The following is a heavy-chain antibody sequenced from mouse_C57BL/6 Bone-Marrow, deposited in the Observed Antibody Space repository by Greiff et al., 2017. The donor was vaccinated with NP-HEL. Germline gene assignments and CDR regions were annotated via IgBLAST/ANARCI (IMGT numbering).Heavy chain of an antibody. CDR1: GFTFSSYG. CDR3: ADWFAY. J-gene: IGHJ3*01. CDR2: ISSGGSYT. V-gene: IGHV5-6*01. Sequence: EVMLVDSGGDLVKPGGSLKLSCAASGFTFSSYGMSWVRQTPDKRLEWVATISSGGSYTYYPDSVKGRFTISRDNAKNTLYLQMSSLKSEDTAMYYCADWFAYWGQGTLVTVSA.